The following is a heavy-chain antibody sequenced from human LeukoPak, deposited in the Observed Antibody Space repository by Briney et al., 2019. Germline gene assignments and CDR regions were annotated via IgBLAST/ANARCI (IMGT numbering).Heavy chain of an antibody. Sequence: GASVKVPCKASGYTFTGYYMHWVRQAPGQGLEWMGWINPNSGGTNYAQKFQGRVTMTRDTSISTAYMELSRLRSDDTAVYYCARAPTYYDSADLDYWGQGTLVTVSS. CDR1: GYTFTGYY. CDR2: INPNSGGT. CDR3: ARAPTYYDSADLDY. D-gene: IGHD3-22*01. V-gene: IGHV1-2*02. J-gene: IGHJ4*02.